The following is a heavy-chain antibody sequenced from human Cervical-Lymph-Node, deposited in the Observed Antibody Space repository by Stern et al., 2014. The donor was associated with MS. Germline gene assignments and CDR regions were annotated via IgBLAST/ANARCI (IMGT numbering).Heavy chain of an antibody. D-gene: IGHD1-7*01. CDR1: GGTFSSYT. J-gene: IGHJ5*02. CDR2: IIPMLGIP. V-gene: IGHV1-69*02. CDR3: ARSFHQQGLELLGTSYWFDP. Sequence: QVQLVQSGAEVKKPGSSVKVSCKASGGTFSSYTISWVRQAPGQGLEWMGRIIPMLGIPNYAQKFQGRATITADKSTSTAYMELSSLRSEDTAVYYCARSFHQQGLELLGTSYWFDPWGQGTLVTVSS.